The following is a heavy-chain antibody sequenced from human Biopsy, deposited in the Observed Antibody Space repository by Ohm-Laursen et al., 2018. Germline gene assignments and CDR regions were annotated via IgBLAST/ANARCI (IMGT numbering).Heavy chain of an antibody. CDR2: VFYTGST. CDR1: GDSISSNY. V-gene: IGHV4-59*01. J-gene: IGHJ2*01. Sequence: GTLSLTCTVSGDSISSNYWSWIRQPPGKGLEWIGYVFYTGSTDYNPSLQSRVTISVDTSKNHFSLRLRSVTPADTAIYYCARDRGYYSDRTVPGYFDLWGRGTLITVSS. CDR3: ARDRGYYSDRTVPGYFDL. D-gene: IGHD3-22*01.